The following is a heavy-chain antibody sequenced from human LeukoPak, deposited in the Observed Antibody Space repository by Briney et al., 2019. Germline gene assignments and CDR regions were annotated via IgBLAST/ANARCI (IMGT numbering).Heavy chain of an antibody. Sequence: GGSLRLSCAASGFTFSSYGMHWVRQAPGKGLEWVAFIRYDGSNKYYADSVKGRFTISRDNSKNTLYLQMNSLRAEDTAVYYCAKDHYDILTGYKNAFDIWGQGTMVTVSS. CDR3: AKDHYDILTGYKNAFDI. D-gene: IGHD3-9*01. CDR2: IRYDGSNK. CDR1: GFTFSSYG. V-gene: IGHV3-30*02. J-gene: IGHJ3*02.